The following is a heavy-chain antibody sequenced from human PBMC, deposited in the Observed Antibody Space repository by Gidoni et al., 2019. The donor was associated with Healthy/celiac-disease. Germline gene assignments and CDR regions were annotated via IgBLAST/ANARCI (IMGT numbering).Heavy chain of an antibody. Sequence: QVQLVQSGAEVKKPGSSVKVSCKASGGTFSSYAISWVRQAPGQGLEWMGGIIPIFGTANYAQKFQGRVTITADESTSTAYMELSSLRSEDTAVYYCARGGSAGIAAAGPVYYGMDVWGQGTTVTVSS. V-gene: IGHV1-69*01. CDR2: IIPIFGTA. CDR3: ARGGSAGIAAAGPVYYGMDV. J-gene: IGHJ6*02. CDR1: GGTFSSYA. D-gene: IGHD6-13*01.